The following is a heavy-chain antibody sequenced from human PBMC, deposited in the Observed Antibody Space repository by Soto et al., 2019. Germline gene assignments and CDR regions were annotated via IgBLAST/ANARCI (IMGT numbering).Heavy chain of an antibody. Sequence: QLQLQESGPGLVKPSETLSLTCTVSGGSISSSSYYWGWIRQPPGKGLEWIGSIYYSGSTYNNPSLKSRVTISVDTSKNQFSLKLSSVTAADTAVYYCARHAVHRSRFTDYWGQGTLVTVSS. D-gene: IGHD6-19*01. V-gene: IGHV4-39*01. J-gene: IGHJ4*02. CDR2: IYYSGST. CDR3: ARHAVHRSRFTDY. CDR1: GGSISSSSYY.